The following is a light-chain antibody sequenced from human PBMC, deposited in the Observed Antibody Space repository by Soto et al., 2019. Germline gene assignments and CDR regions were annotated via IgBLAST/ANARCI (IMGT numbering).Light chain of an antibody. V-gene: IGKV3-11*01. Sequence: EIVLTQSPATLSLSPGERATLSCRASQSVSSYLAWNQHKPGQAPRLLIDDASNRATGIPARFSGSGSGTDFTLNISSLEPEDFAVYYCQQRSNWPYTFGQGTKLEIK. J-gene: IGKJ2*01. CDR2: DAS. CDR3: QQRSNWPYT. CDR1: QSVSSY.